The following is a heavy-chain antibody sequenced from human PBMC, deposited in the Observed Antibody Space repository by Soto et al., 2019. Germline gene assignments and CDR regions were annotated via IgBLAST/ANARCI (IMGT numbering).Heavy chain of an antibody. CDR2: ISAYNGNT. D-gene: IGHD3-9*01. CDR1: GYTFTSYG. V-gene: IGHV1-18*01. J-gene: IGHJ4*02. CDR3: ARANTGGPYYDILTGYYDFDY. Sequence: GASVKVSCKASGYTFTSYGISWVRQAPGQGLEWMGWISAYNGNTNYAQKLQGRVTMTTDTSTSTAYMELRSLRSDDTAVYYCARANTGGPYYDILTGYYDFDYWGQGTLVTVSS.